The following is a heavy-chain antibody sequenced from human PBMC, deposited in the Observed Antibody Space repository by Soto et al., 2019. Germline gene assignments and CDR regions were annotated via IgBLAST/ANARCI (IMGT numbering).Heavy chain of an antibody. CDR2: YTWNSRVL. CDR1: GARFDDLS. D-gene: IGHD3-16*01. V-gene: IGHV3-9*01. Sequence: LTLACAGSGARFDDLSIHGARLAPGEGLGLVSGYTWNSRVLAYADSVKGRFTISRDNARNSLYLQMDSLRDEDTSLYHCAKGRYAFWCPYYFDSWAQGTLVTVSS. CDR3: AKGRYAFWCPYYFDS. J-gene: IGHJ4*02.